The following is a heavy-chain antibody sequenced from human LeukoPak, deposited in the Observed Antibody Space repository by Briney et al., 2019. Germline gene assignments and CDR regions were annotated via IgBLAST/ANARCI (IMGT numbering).Heavy chain of an antibody. V-gene: IGHV4-34*01. D-gene: IGHD4-17*01. Sequence: SETLSLTCAVYGGSFSGYYWSWIRQPPGKGLEWIGEINHSGSTNYNPSLKSRVTISVDTSKNQFSLKLSSVTAEDTAVYYCAKVNKRYGSYDAFDIWGQGTMVTVSS. J-gene: IGHJ3*02. CDR2: INHSGST. CDR1: GGSFSGYY. CDR3: AKVNKRYGSYDAFDI.